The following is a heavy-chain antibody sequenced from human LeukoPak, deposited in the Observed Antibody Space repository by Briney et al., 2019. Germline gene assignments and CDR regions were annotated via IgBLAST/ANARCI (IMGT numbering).Heavy chain of an antibody. CDR2: VSFSGNT. V-gene: IGHV4-59*12. Sequence: PSETLSLTCTVSRGSISKYFWNWIRQPPGKGLEWLGYVSFSGNTNYNSSLKSRLTISVDPSKNQFSLKLSSVTAADTAVYYCARDGGADNDAFDIWGQGTMVTVSS. CDR1: RGSISKYF. J-gene: IGHJ3*02. CDR3: ARDGGADNDAFDI. D-gene: IGHD1-26*01.